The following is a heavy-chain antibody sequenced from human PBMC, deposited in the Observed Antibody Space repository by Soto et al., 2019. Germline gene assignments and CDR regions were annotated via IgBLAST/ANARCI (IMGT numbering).Heavy chain of an antibody. CDR1: GGSFSGYY. D-gene: IGHD3-10*01. Sequence: QVQLQQWGAGLLKPSETLSLTCGVYGGSFSGYYWSWIRQAPGKGLEWIGEIYSTGSTNYNPALKGRVTISIDTSNNQFSLKLSAVTAADTAVYYWAKGGCSLWSWGQGTLVTVSS. J-gene: IGHJ5*02. CDR2: IYSTGST. V-gene: IGHV4-34*01. CDR3: AKGGCSLWS.